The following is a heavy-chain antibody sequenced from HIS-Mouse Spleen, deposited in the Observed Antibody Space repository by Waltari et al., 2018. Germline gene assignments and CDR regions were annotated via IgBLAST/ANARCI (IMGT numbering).Heavy chain of an antibody. CDR2: ISYDGSNK. V-gene: IGHV3-30*18. Sequence: SSYGMHWVRQAPGKGLEWVAVISYDGSNKYYADSVKGRFTISRDNSKNTLYLQMNSLRAEDTAVYYCAKDLKQWLAYYFDYWGQGTLVTVSS. J-gene: IGHJ4*02. CDR3: AKDLKQWLAYYFDY. D-gene: IGHD6-19*01. CDR1: SSYG.